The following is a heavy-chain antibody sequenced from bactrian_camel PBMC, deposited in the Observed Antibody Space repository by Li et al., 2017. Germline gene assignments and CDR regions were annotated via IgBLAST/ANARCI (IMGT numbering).Heavy chain of an antibody. Sequence: VQLVESGGGLVQPGGSLRLSCAVSDLRASGYLMSWFRQAPGKGLEWVSTIGSGDATSYSPDSVKGRFTVSRDNAKNTVYLQMNSLKSEDTALYYCAFGVGGWAEFGNWGQGTQVTVS. CDR1: DLRASGYL. CDR2: IGSGDATS. CDR3: AFGVGGWAEFGN. V-gene: IGHV3S40*01. D-gene: IGHD5*01. J-gene: IGHJ6*01.